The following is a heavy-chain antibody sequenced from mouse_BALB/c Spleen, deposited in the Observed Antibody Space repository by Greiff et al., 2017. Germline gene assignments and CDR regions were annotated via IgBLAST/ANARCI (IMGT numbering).Heavy chain of an antibody. CDR1: GYTFTDYY. CDR2: INPNNGDT. Sequence: EVQLQQSGPELVKPGASVKMSCKASGYTFTDYYMNWVKQSHGKSLEWIGDINPNNGDTFYNQKFKGKATLTVDKSSSTAYMQLNSLTSEDSAVYYCARATTGDEDMDVWGEGTTVTVSS. D-gene: IGHD1-1*01. CDR3: ARATTGDEDMDV. V-gene: IGHV1-26*01. J-gene: IGHJ1*01.